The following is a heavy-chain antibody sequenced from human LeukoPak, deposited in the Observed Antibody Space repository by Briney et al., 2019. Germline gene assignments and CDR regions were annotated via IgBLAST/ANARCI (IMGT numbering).Heavy chain of an antibody. Sequence: GGSLRLSCAASGFTFSSYAMSWVRQAPGKGLEWVSAISGSGGSTYYADSVKGRFTISRDNSKNTLYLQMNSLRAEDTAAYYCAKNPKETSGYYSYFDYWGQGTLVTVSS. J-gene: IGHJ4*02. CDR2: ISGSGGST. CDR1: GFTFSSYA. D-gene: IGHD3-22*01. V-gene: IGHV3-23*01. CDR3: AKNPKETSGYYSYFDY.